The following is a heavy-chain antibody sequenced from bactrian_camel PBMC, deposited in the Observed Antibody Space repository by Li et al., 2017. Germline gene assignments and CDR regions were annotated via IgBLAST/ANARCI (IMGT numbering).Heavy chain of an antibody. D-gene: IGHD5*01. Sequence: DVQLVESGGGLVQPGGSLRLSCQGPNVTFSRVAIHWVRRVPGKGLEWVSAIRNDGSKTYYADSVKGRFTISRDNAKNTVHLLLNDLRTEDTAMYYCVTNYGWGYGPLDYWGQGTQVTVS. CDR1: NVTFSRVA. CDR3: VTNYGWGYGPLDY. V-gene: IGHV3S40*01. CDR2: IRNDGSKT. J-gene: IGHJ4*01.